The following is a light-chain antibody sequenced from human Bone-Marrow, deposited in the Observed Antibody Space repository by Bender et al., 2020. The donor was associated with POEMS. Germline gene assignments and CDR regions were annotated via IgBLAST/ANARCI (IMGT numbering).Light chain of an antibody. V-gene: IGLV6-57*04. Sequence: NFMLTQPHSVSESPGETVTISCTRSSGSFATNYVQWYQQRPGSAPTTVIYEDDQRPSGVSDRFSGSTSGNTAYLTISGLQAEDEAEYYCCSHAGINTFWVIGGGTKLTVL. J-gene: IGLJ3*02. CDR2: EDD. CDR3: CSHAGINTFWV. CDR1: SGSFATNY.